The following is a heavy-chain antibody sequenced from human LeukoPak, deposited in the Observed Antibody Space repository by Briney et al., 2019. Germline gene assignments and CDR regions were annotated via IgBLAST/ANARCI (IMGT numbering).Heavy chain of an antibody. D-gene: IGHD2-2*01. CDR3: VRSGGYCGDTTCHVEYFDL. J-gene: IGHJ2*01. CDR2: MFHSGNT. V-gene: IGHV4-38-2*02. Sequence: SQTLSLTYTVSGYFISSGYYWGWIRQSPGKGLEWIGTMFHSGNTYYNPSLNSRVTLSVDTSKNQFSLKLSSVTAADTSVYYCVRSGGYCGDTTCHVEYFDLWGRGTLVSVSS. CDR1: GYFISSGYY.